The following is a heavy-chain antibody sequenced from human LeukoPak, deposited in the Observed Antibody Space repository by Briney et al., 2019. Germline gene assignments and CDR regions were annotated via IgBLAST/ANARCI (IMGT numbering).Heavy chain of an antibody. V-gene: IGHV3-21*01. CDR1: GFTFSSYS. CDR3: ARAKGSGSYLD. J-gene: IGHJ4*02. Sequence: GGSLRLSCAASGFTFSSYSMNWVRQAPGKGLEWVSSISSSSSYIYYADSVKGRFTISRDNSKNTLYLQMNSLRAEDTAVYYCARAKGSGSYLDWGQGTLVTVSS. CDR2: ISSSSSYI. D-gene: IGHD3-10*01.